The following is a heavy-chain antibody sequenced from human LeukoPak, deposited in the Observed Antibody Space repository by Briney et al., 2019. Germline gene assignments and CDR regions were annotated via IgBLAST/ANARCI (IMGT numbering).Heavy chain of an antibody. J-gene: IGHJ4*02. CDR2: IYYSGST. Sequence: SETLSLTCTVSGGSVSSGSYYWRWIRQPPGKGLEWIGYIYYSGSTNYNPSLKSRATISVDTSKNQFSLKLSSVTAADTAVYYCASYCSSTSCQRFDYWGQGTLVTVSS. V-gene: IGHV4-61*01. CDR1: GGSVSSGSYY. CDR3: ASYCSSTSCQRFDY. D-gene: IGHD2-2*01.